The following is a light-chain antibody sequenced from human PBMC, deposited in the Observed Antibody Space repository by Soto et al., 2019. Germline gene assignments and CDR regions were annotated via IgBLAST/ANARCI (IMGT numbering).Light chain of an antibody. CDR2: LNSDGSH. CDR1: RGHSSYA. Sequence: QTVVTQSPSASASLGASVKFTCTLSRGHSSYAIAWHQQQPEKGPRYLMKLNSDGSHSKGDGIPDRFSGSSSGAERYLTISSLQSEDEADYYCQSWGTGILVFGGGTKLTVL. CDR3: QSWGTGILV. V-gene: IGLV4-69*01. J-gene: IGLJ3*02.